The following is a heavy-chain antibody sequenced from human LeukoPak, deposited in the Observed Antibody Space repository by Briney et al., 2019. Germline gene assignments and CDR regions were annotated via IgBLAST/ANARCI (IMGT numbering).Heavy chain of an antibody. J-gene: IGHJ4*02. D-gene: IGHD5-18*01. CDR3: ASRGYSYGYGY. CDR2: INHSGGT. Sequence: SETLSLTCAVYGGSFSGYYWSWIRQPPGKGLEWIGEINHSGGTNYNPSLKSRVTISVDTSKNQFSLKLSSVTAADTAVYYCASRGYSYGYGYWGQGTLVTVSS. CDR1: GGSFSGYY. V-gene: IGHV4-34*01.